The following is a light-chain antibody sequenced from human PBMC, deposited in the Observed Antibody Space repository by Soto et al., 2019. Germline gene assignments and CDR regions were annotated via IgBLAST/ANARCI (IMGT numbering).Light chain of an antibody. V-gene: IGKV1-39*01. CDR2: AAS. J-gene: IGKJ4*01. Sequence: DIQMTQSPSSLSASVGVRVTITCRASQSISSYLNWYQQKPGKAPKLLIYAASSLQSGVPSSFSGSGSGTDFPLTISSLQPEDFATYYCQQSYRNPTFGGGTKMEIK. CDR3: QQSYRNPT. CDR1: QSISSY.